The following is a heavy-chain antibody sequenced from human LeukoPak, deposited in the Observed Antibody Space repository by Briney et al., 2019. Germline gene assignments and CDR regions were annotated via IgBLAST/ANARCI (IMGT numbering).Heavy chain of an antibody. D-gene: IGHD5-12*01. Sequence: PSETLSLTCTVSGGSISNYYWSWLRQPPGKGLEWIGSIYYSGSTYYNPSLKSRVTISVDTSKNQFSLKLSSVTAADTAVYYCARDGTNSGYDLFDYWGQGTLVTVSS. CDR1: GGSISNYY. V-gene: IGHV4-39*07. J-gene: IGHJ4*02. CDR3: ARDGTNSGYDLFDY. CDR2: IYYSGST.